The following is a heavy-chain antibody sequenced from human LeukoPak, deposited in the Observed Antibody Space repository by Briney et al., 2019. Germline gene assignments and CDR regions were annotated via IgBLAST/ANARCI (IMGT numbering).Heavy chain of an antibody. J-gene: IGHJ3*02. CDR2: IIPIFGTA. V-gene: IGHV1-69*05. D-gene: IGHD2-15*01. Sequence: SVKVSCKASGGTFSSYAISWVRQAPGQGLEWMGRIIPIFGTANYAQKLQGRVTITTDESASTAYVELSSLRSEDTAVYYCAMPRYCSGGSCYLMGAFDIWGQGTMVTVSS. CDR1: GGTFSSYA. CDR3: AMPRYCSGGSCYLMGAFDI.